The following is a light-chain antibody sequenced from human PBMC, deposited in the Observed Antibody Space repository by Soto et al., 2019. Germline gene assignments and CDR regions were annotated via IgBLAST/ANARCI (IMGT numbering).Light chain of an antibody. V-gene: IGLV2-23*02. CDR2: EVN. Sequence: QCVLTEPAALSGSLGQSITISCSGSGSDSGNYNLVSWYQPQPGKVPRIIIYEVNKGPSGVSNRFSGSKSGNPVSLTISDLQPDDECLYYCCSYAGSSLWMFGGGTNVTVL. CDR3: CSYAGSSLWM. J-gene: IGLJ3*02. CDR1: GSDSGNYNL.